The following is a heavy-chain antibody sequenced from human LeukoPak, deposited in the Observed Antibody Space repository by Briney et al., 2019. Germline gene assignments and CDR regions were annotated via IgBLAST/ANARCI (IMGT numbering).Heavy chain of an antibody. CDR2: VFYDGST. Sequence: SETLSLTCTVSSGSISSHHWTWIRQPPGKGLEYIGYVFYDGSTNYNPSLKSRVTISVDTSKNQFSLKLSSVTPADTAAYYCASGIAAQAGSFFYYYFIDVWAKGTTVTVSS. CDR1: SGSISSHH. V-gene: IGHV4-59*11. J-gene: IGHJ6*04. CDR3: ASGIAAQAGSFFYYYFIDV. D-gene: IGHD6-6*01.